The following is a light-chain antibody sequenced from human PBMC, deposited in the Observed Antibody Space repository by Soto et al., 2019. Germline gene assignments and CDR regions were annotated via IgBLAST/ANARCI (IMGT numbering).Light chain of an antibody. CDR2: AAS. CDR3: QKYSSVPV. CDR1: QGIRNF. J-gene: IGKJ3*01. Sequence: DIQMTQSPPSLSASVGDRVTITCRASQGIRNFVAWYQQKPGKAPKLLIYAASTLQSGVPSRFSGSGSGTDFTLNINSLQPEDVATYSCQKYSSVPVFGPGTKVEIK. V-gene: IGKV1-27*01.